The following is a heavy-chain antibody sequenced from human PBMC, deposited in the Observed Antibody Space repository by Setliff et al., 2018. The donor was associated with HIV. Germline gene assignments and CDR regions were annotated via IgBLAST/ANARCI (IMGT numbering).Heavy chain of an antibody. CDR1: GPSINIHY. J-gene: IGHJ4*02. CDR3: ARHGGYNPLDY. D-gene: IGHD5-12*01. CDR2: IYSTGST. V-gene: IGHV4-59*08. Sequence: SETLSLTCTVSGPSINIHYWSWIRQSPGKGFEWIGYIYSTGSTKYSPSFQGQVTISADKSISTAYLQWSSLKASDTAMYYCARHGGYNPLDYWGQGTLVTVSS.